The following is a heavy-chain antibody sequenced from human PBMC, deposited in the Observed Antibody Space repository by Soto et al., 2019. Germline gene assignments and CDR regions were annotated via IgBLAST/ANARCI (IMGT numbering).Heavy chain of an antibody. CDR1: GYNFTSYD. CDR2: MNPNSGNT. V-gene: IGHV1-8*01. Sequence: QVQLVQSGAEVKKPGASVKVSCKASGYNFTSYDINWVRQATGQGLEWMGWMNPNSGNTGYAQKFQGRVTMTRNTSKITAYMELSSLRSGDTAVYYCAKVARRGGDWFDPWGQGTLVTFAS. J-gene: IGHJ5*02. CDR3: AKVARRGGDWFDP. D-gene: IGHD3-10*01.